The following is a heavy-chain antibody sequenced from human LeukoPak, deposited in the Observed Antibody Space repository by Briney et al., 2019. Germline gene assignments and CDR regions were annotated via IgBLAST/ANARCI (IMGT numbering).Heavy chain of an antibody. Sequence: SETLSLTCAVYGGSFSGYYWSWIRQPPGKGLGWIGEMNQSGSTNYNPSLKSRVTISVDTSKNQFSLKLSSVTAADTAVYYCARDHYDSSGLLDYWGQGTLVTVSS. V-gene: IGHV4-34*01. CDR1: GGSFSGYY. CDR2: MNQSGST. J-gene: IGHJ4*02. CDR3: ARDHYDSSGLLDY. D-gene: IGHD3-22*01.